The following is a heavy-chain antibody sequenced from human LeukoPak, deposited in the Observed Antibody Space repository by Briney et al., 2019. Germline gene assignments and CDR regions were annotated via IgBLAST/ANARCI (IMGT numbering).Heavy chain of an antibody. CDR3: ARAQYLEFWSGYYTY. J-gene: IGHJ4*02. D-gene: IGHD3-3*01. CDR2: INPNSGGT. V-gene: IGHV1-2*02. Sequence: ASVKVSCKASGYTFTGYYIHWMRQAPGQGLEWMGWINPNSGGTNYAQNFQGRVTMTRDTSISTAYMEVSRLRSDDTAVYYCARAQYLEFWSGYYTYWGQGARVTVSS. CDR1: GYTFTGYY.